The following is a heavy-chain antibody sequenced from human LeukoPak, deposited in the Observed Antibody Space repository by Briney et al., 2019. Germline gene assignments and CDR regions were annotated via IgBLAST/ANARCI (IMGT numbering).Heavy chain of an antibody. V-gene: IGHV3-21*01. J-gene: IGHJ4*02. CDR2: ISSSSSYI. Sequence: PGGSLRLSCAASGFTFSSYSMNWVRQAPGKGLEWVSSISSSSSYIYYADSVKGRFTISRDNAKNSLYLQMSSLRAEDTAVCYCARDVEMATNYFDYWGQGTLVTVSS. CDR1: GFTFSSYS. CDR3: ARDVEMATNYFDY. D-gene: IGHD5-24*01.